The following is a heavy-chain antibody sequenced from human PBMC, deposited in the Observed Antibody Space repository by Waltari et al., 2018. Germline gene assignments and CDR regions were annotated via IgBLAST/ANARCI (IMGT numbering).Heavy chain of an antibody. D-gene: IGHD5-12*01. Sequence: EVQLVESGGGLVQPGGSVTLSWEASGFSFRDPAMHWFRQASGKGLEWVGRIRSKANSYATTYGASVKGRFTISRDDSKNTAYLQMNSLKTDDTAVYYCTRDGYNIFGDYWGQGTLVTVSS. J-gene: IGHJ4*02. CDR2: IRSKANSYAT. CDR3: TRDGYNIFGDY. CDR1: GFSFRDPA. V-gene: IGHV3-73*01.